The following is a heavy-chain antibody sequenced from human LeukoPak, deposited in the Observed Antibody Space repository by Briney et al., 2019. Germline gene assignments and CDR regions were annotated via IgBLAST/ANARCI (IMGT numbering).Heavy chain of an antibody. CDR2: IYTSGST. D-gene: IGHD2-15*01. J-gene: IGHJ3*02. V-gene: IGHV4-4*09. CDR3: ARSDTPNDAFDI. CDR1: GGSISSYY. Sequence: SETLSLTCTVSGGSISSYYWSWIRQPPGKGLEWIGYIYTSGSTNYNPSLKSRVTISVDTSKNQFSPKLSSVTAADTAVYYCARSDTPNDAFDIWGQGTMVTVSS.